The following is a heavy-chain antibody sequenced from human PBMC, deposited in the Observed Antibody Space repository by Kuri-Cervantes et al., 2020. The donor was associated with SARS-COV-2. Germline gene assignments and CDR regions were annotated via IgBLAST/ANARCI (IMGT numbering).Heavy chain of an antibody. CDR3: ARSQGEWDLLVPIAY. CDR1: GFTVSTNF. Sequence: GGSLRLSCAASGFTVSTNFMNFFRQAPGRGLKWVSIIDDSGVNTYYADSVKGRFTISRDNSKNTLYLQMNNLRADDTAVYYCARSQGEWDLLVPIAYWGRGTLVTVSS. J-gene: IGHJ4*02. D-gene: IGHD1-26*01. CDR2: IDDSGVNT. V-gene: IGHV3-53*01.